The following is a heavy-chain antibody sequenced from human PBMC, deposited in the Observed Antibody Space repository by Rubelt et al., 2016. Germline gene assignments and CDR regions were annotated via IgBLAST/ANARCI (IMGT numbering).Heavy chain of an antibody. CDR1: GGSISSYY. CDR3: ARLSSGNDY. J-gene: IGHJ4*02. V-gene: IGHV4-59*01. Sequence: QVQLQESGPGLVKPSETLSLTCTVSGGSISSYYWSWIRQPPGKGLEWIGFFHYSGSTNYNPSLKSGGTISVETSKNQFSLKLSSVTAADTAVYYCARLSSGNDYWGQGTLVTVSS. CDR2: FHYSGST. D-gene: IGHD6-19*01.